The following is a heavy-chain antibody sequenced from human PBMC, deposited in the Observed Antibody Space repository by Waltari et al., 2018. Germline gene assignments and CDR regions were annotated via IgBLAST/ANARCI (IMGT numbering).Heavy chain of an antibody. CDR2: SYYSGST. Sequence: QVQLQESGPGLVKPSETLSLTCTVSGGSISSHYWSWIRQPPGKGLEWIGYSYYSGSTNYNPSLKSRVTISVDTSKNQFSLKLSSVTAADTAVYYCARDGGSGSHAAFDIWGQGTMVTVSS. V-gene: IGHV4-59*11. D-gene: IGHD1-26*01. J-gene: IGHJ3*02. CDR3: ARDGGSGSHAAFDI. CDR1: GGSISSHY.